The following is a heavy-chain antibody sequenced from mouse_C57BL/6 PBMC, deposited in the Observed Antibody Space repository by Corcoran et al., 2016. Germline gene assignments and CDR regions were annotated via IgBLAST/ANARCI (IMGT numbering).Heavy chain of an antibody. CDR2: INTYSGVP. J-gene: IGHJ4*01. Sequence: QIQLVQSGPELKKPGETVKISCKASGYNFTTYGMSWVKQAPGKGLKWMGWINTYSGVPTYADDFKGRFAFSLETSASTAYLQINNLKNEDTATYFCARRLLYYYGSRDYYAMDYWGQGTSVTVSS. V-gene: IGHV9-3*01. CDR1: GYNFTTYG. CDR3: ARRLLYYYGSRDYYAMDY. D-gene: IGHD1-1*01.